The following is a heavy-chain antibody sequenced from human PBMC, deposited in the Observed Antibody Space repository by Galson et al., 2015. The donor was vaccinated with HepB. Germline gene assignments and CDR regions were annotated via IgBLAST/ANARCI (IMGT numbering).Heavy chain of an antibody. D-gene: IGHD2-2*02. CDR3: ARAGGNYCSSTSCYTAAADAFDI. V-gene: IGHV4-4*02. CDR1: GGSISSSNW. Sequence: ETLSLTCAVSGGSISSSNWWSWVRQPPGKGLEWIGEIYHSGSTNYNPSLKSRVTISVDKSKNQFSLKLSSVTAADTAVYYCARAGGNYCSSTSCYTAAADAFDIWGQGTMVTVSS. CDR2: IYHSGST. J-gene: IGHJ3*02.